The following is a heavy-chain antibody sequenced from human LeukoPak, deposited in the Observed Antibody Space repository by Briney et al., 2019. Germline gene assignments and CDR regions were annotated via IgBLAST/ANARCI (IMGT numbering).Heavy chain of an antibody. D-gene: IGHD4-23*01. CDR3: ARRAGVYSHPYDY. J-gene: IGHJ4*02. CDR2: ISSTGTSM. CDR1: GFSFSSYE. V-gene: IGHV3-48*03. Sequence: GGSLRLSCAASGFSFSSYEMNWVRQAPGKGLEWVSYISSTGTSMYYADSVKGRFTISRDNSKDTLYLQMNSLRAEDTAVYYCARRAGVYSHPYDYWGQGTLVTVSS.